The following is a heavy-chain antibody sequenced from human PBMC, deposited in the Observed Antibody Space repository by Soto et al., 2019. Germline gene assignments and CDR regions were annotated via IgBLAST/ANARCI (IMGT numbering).Heavy chain of an antibody. CDR1: GGSVSGYD. D-gene: IGHD2-8*02. CDR3: ARDKITGLFDY. Sequence: SESLSLSCAEYGGSVSGYDGTLIRQPPGTGLEWIGEINHSGSTNYNPSLKSRVTISVDTSKNQFSLKLTSVTAADTAVYYCARDKITGLFDYWGQGTLVTVSS. J-gene: IGHJ4*02. V-gene: IGHV4-34*01. CDR2: INHSGST.